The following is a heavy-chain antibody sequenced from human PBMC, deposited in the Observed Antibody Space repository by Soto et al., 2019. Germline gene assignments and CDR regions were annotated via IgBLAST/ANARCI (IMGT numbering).Heavy chain of an antibody. D-gene: IGHD5-18*01. CDR1: GGSISSGGYY. CDR2: IYYSGST. J-gene: IGHJ2*01. CDR3: ARSVDTAMARNWYFDL. Sequence: QVQLQESGPGLVKPSQTLSLTCTVSGGSISSGGYYWSWIRQHPGKGLEWIGYIYYSGSTYYNPSLKSRVTISVDTSKNQFSLKLSSVTTADTAVYYCARSVDTAMARNWYFDLWGRGTLVTVSS. V-gene: IGHV4-31*03.